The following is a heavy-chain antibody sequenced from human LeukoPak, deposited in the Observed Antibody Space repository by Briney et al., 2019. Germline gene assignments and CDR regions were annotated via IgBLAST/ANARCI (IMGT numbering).Heavy chain of an antibody. J-gene: IGHJ6*03. Sequence: GGSHRISSEACGFVFRSYTMKGVSQPPRQGLGGVSNIGTSSTIICYADSVKGRFSIARDNAKNSLYLQMNSLRADGTAVYYCARFAAGGSYYYYMDVWGKGTTVTVSS. CDR2: IGTSSTII. CDR1: GFVFRSYT. V-gene: IGHV3-48*01. D-gene: IGHD6-25*01. CDR3: ARFAAGGSYYYYMDV.